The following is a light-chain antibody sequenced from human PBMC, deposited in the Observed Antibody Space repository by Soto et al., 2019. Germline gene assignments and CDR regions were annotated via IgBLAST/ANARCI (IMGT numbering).Light chain of an antibody. Sequence: QSVLTQPASVSGSPGQSITISCSGSSSDVGSYNLVSWYQQYPVKAPKLIIYEGSRRPSGVSNRFSGSKSGNTASLTISGLQAEDEADYYCCSYAGSSTYVLFGGGTKLTVL. CDR1: SSDVGSYNL. V-gene: IGLV2-23*01. CDR3: CSYAGSSTYVL. CDR2: EGS. J-gene: IGLJ2*01.